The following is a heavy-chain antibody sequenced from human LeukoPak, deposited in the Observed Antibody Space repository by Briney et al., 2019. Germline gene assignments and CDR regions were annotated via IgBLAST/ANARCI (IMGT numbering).Heavy chain of an antibody. CDR3: EKVGHWLANWFDP. CDR2: IRYAGSNK. V-gene: IGHV3-30*02. J-gene: IGHJ5*02. Sequence: GGALRLSRAASGFTFSSYGMHWVGQAPGRGGEGVALIRYAGSNKYYADSVKGRFTISRENSKNTLYLQMNSLRAGDTAVYYCEKVGHWLANWFDPWGQGTRVTVSS. CDR1: GFTFSSYG. D-gene: IGHD6-19*01.